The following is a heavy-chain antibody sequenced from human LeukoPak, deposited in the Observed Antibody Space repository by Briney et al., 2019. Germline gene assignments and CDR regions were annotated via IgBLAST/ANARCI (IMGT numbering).Heavy chain of an antibody. CDR3: AKFASTTCCQSAFDI. D-gene: IGHD2-2*01. V-gene: IGHV3-23*01. CDR1: EFTFSSSA. Sequence: GGSLRLSCAASEFTFSSSAMSWVRQAPGKGLEWVLAISGSGGSTYYADSVKGRFTISRDISKNTLYLQMNSLRAEDTAVYYCAKFASTTCCQSAFDIWGQGTMVTVSS. J-gene: IGHJ3*02. CDR2: ISGSGGST.